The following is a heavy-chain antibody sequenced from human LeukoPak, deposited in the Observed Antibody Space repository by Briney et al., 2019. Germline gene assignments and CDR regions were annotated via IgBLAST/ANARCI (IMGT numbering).Heavy chain of an antibody. V-gene: IGHV3-23*01. D-gene: IGHD4-17*01. CDR1: GFTFSTYA. J-gene: IGHJ4*02. CDR2: IGGSGGST. CDR3: AKSSLVTTPLYYFDY. Sequence: QAGGSLRLSCAASGFTFSTYATSWVRQAPGKGLEWVSVIGGSGGSTYYADSVKGRFTISRDNSKNTLYLQMNSLRAEDTAVYYCAKSSLVTTPLYYFDYWGQGSLVTVSS.